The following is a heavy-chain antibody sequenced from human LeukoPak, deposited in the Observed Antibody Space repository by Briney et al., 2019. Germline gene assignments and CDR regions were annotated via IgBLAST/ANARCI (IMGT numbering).Heavy chain of an antibody. CDR1: GGSISSYY. Sequence: SETLSLTCTVSGGSISSYYWSWIRQPPGKGLEWIGYIYYSGSTNYNPSLKSRVTISVDTSKNQFSLKLSSVTAADTAVYYYARDHDSSGSDYWGQGTLVTVSS. CDR3: ARDHDSSGSDY. CDR2: IYYSGST. J-gene: IGHJ4*02. V-gene: IGHV4-59*01. D-gene: IGHD3-22*01.